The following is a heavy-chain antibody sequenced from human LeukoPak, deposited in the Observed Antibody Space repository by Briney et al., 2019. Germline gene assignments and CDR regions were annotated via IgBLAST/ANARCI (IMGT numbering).Heavy chain of an antibody. D-gene: IGHD5-18*01. Sequence: ASVKVSCKASGYTFTSYAMHWVRQAPGQRLEWMGWINAGNGNTKYSQKFQGRVTITRDTSASTAYMELSSLRSEDTAVYYCARDKHEGYNYFDYWGQGTLVTVSS. CDR3: ARDKHEGYNYFDY. J-gene: IGHJ4*02. CDR2: INAGNGNT. V-gene: IGHV1-3*01. CDR1: GYTFTSYA.